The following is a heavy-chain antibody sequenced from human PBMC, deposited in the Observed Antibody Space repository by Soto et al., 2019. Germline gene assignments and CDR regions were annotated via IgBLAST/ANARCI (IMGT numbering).Heavy chain of an antibody. CDR2: ISPRGSYI. Sequence: PGGSLRLSCAASGFTFTDYTMNWVRQAPGKGLEWVSSISPRGSYIYYADSLKGRFTISRDNAKNSLYLQMNSRRAEDTAVYYCARERGYSGASFDYWGEGTLVTV. V-gene: IGHV3-21*01. CDR3: ARERGYSGASFDY. J-gene: IGHJ4*02. CDR1: GFTFTDYT. D-gene: IGHD5-12*01.